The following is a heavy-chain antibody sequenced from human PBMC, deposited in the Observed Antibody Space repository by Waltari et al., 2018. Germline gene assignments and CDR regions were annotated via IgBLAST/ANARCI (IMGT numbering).Heavy chain of an antibody. V-gene: IGHV1-18*01. CDR3: ARGVPGSWPDYYFDH. Sequence: QVQLVQSGAEVKKPGASVKVSCTASGYTFPNYSLSWVRQAPGQGLKWMGWFSVYNGNTNYAQKLQGRVTMTTDTSTSTAYMELRSLRSDDTAVYYCARGVPGSWPDYYFDHWGQGTLVTVSS. CDR1: GYTFPNYS. J-gene: IGHJ4*02. D-gene: IGHD3-10*01. CDR2: FSVYNGNT.